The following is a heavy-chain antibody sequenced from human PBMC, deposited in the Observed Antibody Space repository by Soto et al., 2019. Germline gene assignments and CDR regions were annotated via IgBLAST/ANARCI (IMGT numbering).Heavy chain of an antibody. D-gene: IGHD3-10*01. J-gene: IGHJ4*02. CDR2: INPNNGGT. V-gene: IGHV1-2*02. CDR1: GYTFTGYY. Sequence: ASVKVSCKASGYTFTGYYMHWVRQAPGQGLEWMGWINPNNGGTNYAQKFQGRVTMTRDTSISTAYMGVSRLRSDDTAVYYCARGRNFYGSGEVDYWGQGTLVTVSS. CDR3: ARGRNFYGSGEVDY.